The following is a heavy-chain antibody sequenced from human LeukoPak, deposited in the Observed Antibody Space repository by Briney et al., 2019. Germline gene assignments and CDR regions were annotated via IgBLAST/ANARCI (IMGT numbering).Heavy chain of an antibody. V-gene: IGHV4-4*07. Sequence: ASETLSLTCTVSGGSISTYYWSWLRQPAGKGLEWIGRVHTTGNTNYNPSLNSRVAMSVDTSKNQFSLRLTSVTAADTAVYYCARXXXXTDVXVLPARYAFDIWGLGTMVTFSS. D-gene: IGHD2-2*01. CDR2: VHTTGNT. CDR3: ARXXXXTDVXVLPARYAFDI. J-gene: IGHJ3*02. CDR1: GGSISTYY.